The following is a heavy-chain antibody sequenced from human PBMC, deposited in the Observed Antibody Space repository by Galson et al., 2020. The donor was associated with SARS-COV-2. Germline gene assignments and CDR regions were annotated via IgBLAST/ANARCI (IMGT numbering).Heavy chain of an antibody. D-gene: IGHD1-20*01. CDR1: GFTFSDYY. CDR2: ISSSGSTI. CDR3: ARDSVGITGTPYYYGMDV. Sequence: GESLKISCAASGFTFSDYYMSWIRQAPGKGLEWVSYISSSGSTIYYADSVKGRFTISRDNAKNSLYLQMNSLRAEDTAVYYCARDSVGITGTPYYYGMDVWGQGTTVTVSS. V-gene: IGHV3-11*01. J-gene: IGHJ6*02.